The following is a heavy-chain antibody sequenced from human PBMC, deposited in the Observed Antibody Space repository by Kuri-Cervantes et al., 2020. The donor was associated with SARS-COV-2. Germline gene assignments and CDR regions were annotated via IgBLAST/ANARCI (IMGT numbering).Heavy chain of an antibody. CDR1: GFTFSIYA. V-gene: IGHV3-23*01. CDR3: ARTYYDILTGYCPFDY. Sequence: GESLKIPCAASGFTFSIYAMSWVRQAPGKGLEWFPAISGSGGSTYYADPVKGGVTISRDNSKKTLYLQIYSLRAEDTAVYYCARTYYDILTGYCPFDYWGQGTLVTVSS. CDR2: ISGSGGST. D-gene: IGHD3-9*01. J-gene: IGHJ4*02.